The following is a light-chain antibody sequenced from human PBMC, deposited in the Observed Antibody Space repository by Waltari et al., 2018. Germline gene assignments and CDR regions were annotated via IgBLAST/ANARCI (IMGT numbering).Light chain of an antibody. Sequence: VLTQSSGALSLSPGARATCSCRASVSIGRALAWYQQKPGQAPRLLIYGASTRATGIPDRFSGSGSGTDFSLTISRLEPEDFEVYYCQHYVRLPVTFGQGTRVEI. V-gene: IGKV3-20*01. CDR3: QHYVRLPVT. J-gene: IGKJ1*01. CDR2: GAS. CDR1: VSIGRA.